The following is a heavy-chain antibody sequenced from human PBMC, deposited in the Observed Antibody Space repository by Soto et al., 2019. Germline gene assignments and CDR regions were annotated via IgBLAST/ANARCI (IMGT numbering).Heavy chain of an antibody. V-gene: IGHV6-1*01. Sequence: SQTLSLTCAISVDSVSSNSAAWNWIRQSPSRGLEWLGRTYYRSKWYNDYAVSVKSRITINPDTSKNQFSLQLNSLTPEDTAVYYCARVFLAAPGYYYYGMDVWGQGTTVTSP. D-gene: IGHD3-9*01. J-gene: IGHJ6*02. CDR3: ARVFLAAPGYYYYGMDV. CDR1: VDSVSSNSAA. CDR2: TYYRSKWYN.